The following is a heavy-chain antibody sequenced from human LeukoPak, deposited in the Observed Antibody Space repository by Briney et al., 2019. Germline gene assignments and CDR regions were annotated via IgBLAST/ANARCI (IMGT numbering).Heavy chain of an antibody. CDR1: GGSISSGGYY. CDR3: ARADAMAEYFQH. Sequence: SETLSLTCTVSGGSISSGGYYWSWIRQHPGKGLEWLGYIYYRGSTYYNPSLNSRVPLSVDTYKNQFSLKLSSVTAADTAVYYCARADAMAEYFQHWGQGTLVTVSS. J-gene: IGHJ1*01. V-gene: IGHV4-31*03. CDR2: IYYRGST.